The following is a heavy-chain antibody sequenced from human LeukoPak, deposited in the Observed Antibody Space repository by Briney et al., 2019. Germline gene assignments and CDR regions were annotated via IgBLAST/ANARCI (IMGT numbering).Heavy chain of an antibody. D-gene: IGHD4-11*01. Sequence: GGSLRLSCVASGFNFRDYDITWVRQAPGKGLEWVASISASGATTNYADSVRGRFTIFRDNSNKVTYLRMNSLSAEDTAVYYCARSINYSNYLLDSWGQGTRVTVSS. J-gene: IGHJ4*02. CDR3: ARSINYSNYLLDS. CDR1: GFNFRDYD. V-gene: IGHV3-23*01. CDR2: ISASGATT.